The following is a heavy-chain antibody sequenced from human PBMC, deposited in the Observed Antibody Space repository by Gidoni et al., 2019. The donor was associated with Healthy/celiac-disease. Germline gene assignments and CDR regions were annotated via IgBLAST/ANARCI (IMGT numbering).Heavy chain of an antibody. CDR3: ARDGERYYYDSGGYYYY. J-gene: IGHJ4*02. CDR2: APYDGSNK. V-gene: IGHV3-30-3*01. CDR1: GLLFSSFR. D-gene: IGHD3-22*01. Sequence: QVQLVESGGGVVQPGRSLRLACAASGLLFSSFRIHWVRQAPGKGLEWVAFAPYDGSNKYYADSVKGRFPISRDTSKNTLYLQMNSLRAEDTAVYYCARDGERYYYDSGGYYYYWGQGTLVTVSS.